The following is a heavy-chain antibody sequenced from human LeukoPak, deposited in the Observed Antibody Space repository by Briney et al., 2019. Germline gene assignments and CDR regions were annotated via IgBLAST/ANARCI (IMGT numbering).Heavy chain of an antibody. CDR3: ARGYYGMDV. Sequence: ASVKVSCKASGYTFTGQYLYWARQTPGQGLEWMGWINPETGDTDSAQNFQGRVTMTRDTSITTVYMELSSLTSDDTAVYYCARGYYGMDVWGQGTTVTVSS. J-gene: IGHJ6*02. CDR2: INPETGDT. V-gene: IGHV1-2*02. CDR1: GYTFTGQY.